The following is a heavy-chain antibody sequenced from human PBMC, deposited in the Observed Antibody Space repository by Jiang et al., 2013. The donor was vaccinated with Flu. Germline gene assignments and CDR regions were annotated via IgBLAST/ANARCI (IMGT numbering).Heavy chain of an antibody. Sequence: GPGLVKPSETLSLTCTVSGGSISSYYWSWIRQPPGKGLEWIGYIYYSGSTNYNPSLKSRVTISVDTSKNQFSLKLSSVTAADTAVYYCASNSLNSGWYDYWGQGTLVTVSS. CDR1: GGSISSYY. CDR3: ASNSLNSGWYDY. CDR2: IYYSGST. D-gene: IGHD6-19*01. J-gene: IGHJ4*02. V-gene: IGHV4-59*01.